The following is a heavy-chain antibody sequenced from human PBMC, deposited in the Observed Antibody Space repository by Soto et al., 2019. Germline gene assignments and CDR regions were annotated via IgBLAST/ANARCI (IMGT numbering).Heavy chain of an antibody. Sequence: ASVKVSCKASGGTFSSYAISWVRQAPGQGLEWMGGIIPIFGTANYAQKFQGRVTITADESTSTAYMELSSLRSEDTAVYYCASPSHYVVVPAAVPNYYYYYYMDVWGKGTTVTVSS. J-gene: IGHJ6*03. CDR1: GGTFSSYA. CDR2: IIPIFGTA. CDR3: ASPSHYVVVPAAVPNYYYYYYMDV. D-gene: IGHD2-2*01. V-gene: IGHV1-69*13.